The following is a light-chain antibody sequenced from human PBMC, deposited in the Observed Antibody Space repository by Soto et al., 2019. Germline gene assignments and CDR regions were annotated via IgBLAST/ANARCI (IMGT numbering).Light chain of an antibody. CDR3: QQYDNWPPYT. V-gene: IGKV3-15*01. Sequence: EIVMTQSPATLSVSPGERVTVSCRASQSISINLAWFQQRPGQAPRLLIYGASTRAAGIPARFSGSGSGTGFTLTISSLQSEDFAVYYCQQYDNWPPYTFGQGTTVEIK. J-gene: IGKJ2*01. CDR2: GAS. CDR1: QSISIN.